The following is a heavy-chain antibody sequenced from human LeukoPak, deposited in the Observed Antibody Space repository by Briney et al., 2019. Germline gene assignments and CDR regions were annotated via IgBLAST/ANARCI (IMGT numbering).Heavy chain of an antibody. V-gene: IGHV2-70*11. CDR2: IDWDDDK. D-gene: IGHD1-7*01. Sequence: SGPALVKPTQTLTLTCTFSGFSLSTSGMCVSWIRQPPGKALEWLARIDWDDDKYYSTSLKTRLTISKDTSKNQVVLTMTNMDPVDTATYYCARIYEQGELLVYCFDYWGQGTLVTVSS. CDR3: ARIYEQGELLVYCFDY. J-gene: IGHJ4*02. CDR1: GFSLSTSGMC.